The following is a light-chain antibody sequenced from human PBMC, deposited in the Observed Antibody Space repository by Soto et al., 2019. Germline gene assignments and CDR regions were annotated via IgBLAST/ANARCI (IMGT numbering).Light chain of an antibody. Sequence: QSALTQPPSASGSLGQSVTISCTGTSSDVGGYNYVSWHQQHPGKAPKLMIYEVTKRPSGVPDRFSGSKSGNTAALTVSGLQAEDEADYYCGSFAAGGNAVLFGGGTKVTVL. J-gene: IGLJ2*01. CDR3: GSFAAGGNAVL. CDR2: EVT. CDR1: SSDVGGYNY. V-gene: IGLV2-8*01.